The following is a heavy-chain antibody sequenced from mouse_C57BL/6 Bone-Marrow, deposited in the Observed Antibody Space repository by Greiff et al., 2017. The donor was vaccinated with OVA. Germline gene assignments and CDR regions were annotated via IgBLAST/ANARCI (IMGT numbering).Heavy chain of an antibody. D-gene: IGHD1-1*01. Sequence: QVQLQHSGAELVRPGASVTLSCKASGYTFTDCEMHWVKQTPVHGLEWIGAIDPETGGTAYNQKFKGKAILTADKSSSTAYMELRSLTSEDSAVYYCTTTVVAPGYYFDYWGQGTTLTVSS. CDR2: IDPETGGT. CDR1: GYTFTDCE. CDR3: TTTVVAPGYYFDY. J-gene: IGHJ2*01. V-gene: IGHV1-15*01.